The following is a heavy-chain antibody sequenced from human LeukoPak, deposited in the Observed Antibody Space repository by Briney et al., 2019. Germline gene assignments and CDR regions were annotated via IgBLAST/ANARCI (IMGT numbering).Heavy chain of an antibody. J-gene: IGHJ4*02. CDR3: ARDDILTGSHFFY. D-gene: IGHD3-9*01. CDR1: GYTFTGYY. V-gene: IGHV1-2*02. CDR2: INPNSGGT. Sequence: ASVKVSCKASGYTFTGYYMHWVRQAPGQGLEWMGWINPNSGGTNYAQKFQGRVTMTRDTSISTAYMELSRLRSDDTAVYYCARDDILTGSHFFYWGQGTLVTVSS.